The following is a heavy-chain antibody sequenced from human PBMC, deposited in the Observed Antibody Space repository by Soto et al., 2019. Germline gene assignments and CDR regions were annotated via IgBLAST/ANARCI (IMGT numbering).Heavy chain of an antibody. CDR3: ARGFKHDYGDYVIYY. CDR1: GGSISSGGYY. Sequence: SETLSLTCTVSGGSISSGGYYWSWIRQHPGKGLEWIGYIYYSGSTYYNPSLKSRVTISVDTSKNQFSLKLSSVTAADTAVYYCARGFKHDYGDYVIYYWGQGTLVTVSS. J-gene: IGHJ4*02. CDR2: IYYSGST. D-gene: IGHD4-17*01. V-gene: IGHV4-31*03.